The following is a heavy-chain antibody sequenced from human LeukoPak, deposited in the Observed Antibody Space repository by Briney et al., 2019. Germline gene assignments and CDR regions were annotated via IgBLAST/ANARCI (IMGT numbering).Heavy chain of an antibody. CDR1: GFTFSGYT. D-gene: IGHD6-19*01. V-gene: IGHV3-30*04. J-gene: IGHJ4*02. Sequence: GGSLRLSCAASGFTFSGYTMHWVRQAPGKGLEWVALISFEGSNKYYADSVKGRFTISRDNSKNTLYLQVNNLRLEDTAVYYCAEDVVGQQWVENYWGQGTLVTVSS. CDR3: AEDVVGQQWVENY. CDR2: ISFEGSNK.